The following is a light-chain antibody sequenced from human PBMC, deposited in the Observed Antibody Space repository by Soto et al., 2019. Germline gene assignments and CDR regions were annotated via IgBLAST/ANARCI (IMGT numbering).Light chain of an antibody. CDR2: SAS. CDR3: QQYNNWPWT. Sequence: TQSPCTLSSSPGERVTLSCRASQSVSSSLAWYQQKPGQAPRLLIYSASTWATGIPARFSGSGSGTEFTLTISSLQPEDFAVYYCQQYNNWPWTFGQGTKVDIK. CDR1: QSVSSS. V-gene: IGKV3-15*01. J-gene: IGKJ1*01.